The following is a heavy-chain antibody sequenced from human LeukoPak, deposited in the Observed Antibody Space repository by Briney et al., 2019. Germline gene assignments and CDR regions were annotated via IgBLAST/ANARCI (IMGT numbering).Heavy chain of an antibody. Sequence: GGSLRLSCAASGFTFSSYGMHWVRQAPGKGLEWVAVLWCDGSNKYYADSVKGRFTISRDNSKNTLYLQMNSLRAEDTAVYYCASSLWFAALLLDYWGQGTLVTVSS. V-gene: IGHV3-33*01. CDR3: ASSLWFAALLLDY. J-gene: IGHJ4*02. D-gene: IGHD3-10*01. CDR1: GFTFSSYG. CDR2: LWCDGSNK.